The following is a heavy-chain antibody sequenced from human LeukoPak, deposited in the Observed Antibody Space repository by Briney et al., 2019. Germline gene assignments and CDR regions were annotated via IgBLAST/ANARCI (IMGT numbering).Heavy chain of an antibody. D-gene: IGHD3-22*01. CDR2: INQDGSQK. Sequence: GGALRLSCAASKFTFSSYLMRGGRQAPGEGVEGVAHINQDGSQKYYVDSAKGRFTISRDNAENLLFLQMNSLRAEDTALYYCATYADSSGSYYSDYWGRGTLVTVSS. CDR1: KFTFSSYL. J-gene: IGHJ4*02. CDR3: ATYADSSGSYYSDY. V-gene: IGHV3-7*01.